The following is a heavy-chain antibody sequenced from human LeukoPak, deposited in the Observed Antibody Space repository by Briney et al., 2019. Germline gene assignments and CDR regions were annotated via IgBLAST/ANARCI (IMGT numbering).Heavy chain of an antibody. CDR1: GYTFTSNY. CDR3: ARDQEGFDY. V-gene: IGHV1-46*01. Sequence: ASVKVSCKASGYTFTSNYIHWVRQAPGQGLEWMGMIYPGDGSTSYAQKFQGRVTVTRDTSTSTVHMELSGLRSEDTAVYYCARDQEGFDYWGQGTLVTVSS. J-gene: IGHJ4*02. CDR2: IYPGDGST.